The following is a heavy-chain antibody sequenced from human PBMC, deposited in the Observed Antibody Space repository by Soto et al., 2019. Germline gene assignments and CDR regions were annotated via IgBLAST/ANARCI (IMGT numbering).Heavy chain of an antibody. D-gene: IGHD5-18*01. Sequence: QVQLQESGQGLVKPSETLSLTCTVSGGSVSSGSYYWSWFRQPPGKGLEWIGYIYYSGSTNSNPPLKSRVTISVDTSKNQFSLKLSSVTAADTAVYYCARGRGYSYGYFDYWGQGTLVTVSS. CDR2: IYYSGST. CDR3: ARGRGYSYGYFDY. V-gene: IGHV4-61*01. CDR1: GGSVSSGSYY. J-gene: IGHJ4*02.